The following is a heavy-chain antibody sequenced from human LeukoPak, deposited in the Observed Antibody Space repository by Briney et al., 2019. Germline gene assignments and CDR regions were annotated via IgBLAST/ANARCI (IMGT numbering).Heavy chain of an antibody. CDR3: AKDLADGSFDY. V-gene: IGHV3-23*01. D-gene: IGHD3-10*01. Sequence: SGGSLSLSCAASRFTFSSYAMSWVRQAPGKGLEWVSAISGSGGSTYYADSVKGRFTISRDNSKNTLYLQMNSLRAEDTAVYYCAKDLADGSFDYWGQGTLVTVSS. CDR2: ISGSGGST. J-gene: IGHJ4*02. CDR1: RFTFSSYA.